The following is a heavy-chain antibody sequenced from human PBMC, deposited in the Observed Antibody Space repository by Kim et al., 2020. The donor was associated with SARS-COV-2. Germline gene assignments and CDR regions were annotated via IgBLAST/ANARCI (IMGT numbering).Heavy chain of an antibody. J-gene: IGHJ4*02. V-gene: IGHV3-48*03. D-gene: IGHD4-4*01. CDR1: GFTFSSYE. Sequence: GGSLRLSCVASGFTFSSYEMNWVRQAPGKGLEWVSYIIGSGTTIYYADSVRGRFTIFRDNDKNSLYLQMNSLRAEDTAVYYCARGPNYSPFDYWGQGTLV. CDR2: IIGSGTTI. CDR3: ARGPNYSPFDY.